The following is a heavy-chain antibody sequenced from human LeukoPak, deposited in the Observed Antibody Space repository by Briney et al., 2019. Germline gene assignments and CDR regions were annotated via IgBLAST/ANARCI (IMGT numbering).Heavy chain of an antibody. CDR2: ISYDGSNK. CDR3: AKDSRSSSGYYPESLLFDY. Sequence: PGRSLRLSCAASGFTFSSYGMHWVRQAPGKGLEWVAVISYDGSNKYYADSVKGRFTISRDNSKNTLYLQMNSLRAEDTAVYYCAKDSRSSSGYYPESLLFDYWGQGTLVTVSS. V-gene: IGHV3-30*18. J-gene: IGHJ4*02. CDR1: GFTFSSYG. D-gene: IGHD3-22*01.